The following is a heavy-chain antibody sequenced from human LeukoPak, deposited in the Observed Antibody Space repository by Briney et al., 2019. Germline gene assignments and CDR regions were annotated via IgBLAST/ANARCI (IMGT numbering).Heavy chain of an antibody. CDR2: INWNGGST. J-gene: IGHJ4*02. CDR1: GFIFEDYG. Sequence: GGSLRLSCAASGFIFEDYGMTWVRQAPGKGLEWVSGINWNGGSTYYADSVKGRFTISRDNSKNTLYLQMGSLRAEDMAVYYCARSVRGGYDFRGAFDYWGQGTLVTVSS. CDR3: ARSVRGGYDFRGAFDY. D-gene: IGHD5-12*01. V-gene: IGHV3-20*04.